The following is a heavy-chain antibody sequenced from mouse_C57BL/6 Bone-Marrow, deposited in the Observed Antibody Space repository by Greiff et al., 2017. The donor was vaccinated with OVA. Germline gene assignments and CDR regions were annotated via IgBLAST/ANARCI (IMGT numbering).Heavy chain of an antibody. V-gene: IGHV10-1*01. J-gene: IGHJ3*01. Sequence: EVQLVESGGGLVQPKGSLKLSCAASGFSFNTYAMNWVRQAPGKGLEWVARIRSKSNNYATYYADSVKDRFTISRDDSESMLYLQMNNLKTEDTAMYYCVSDYDYLFAYWGQGTLVTVSA. CDR3: VSDYDYLFAY. CDR2: IRSKSNNYAT. CDR1: GFSFNTYA. D-gene: IGHD2-4*01.